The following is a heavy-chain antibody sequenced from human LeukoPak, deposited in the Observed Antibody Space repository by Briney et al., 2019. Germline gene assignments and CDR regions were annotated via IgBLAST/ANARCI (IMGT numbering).Heavy chain of an antibody. V-gene: IGHV3-23*01. D-gene: IGHD2-21*01. CDR2: ISGSGDGA. CDR1: GFTFSTYA. J-gene: IGHJ4*02. CDR3: AKGYIQLWWFDY. Sequence: PGESLRLSCAASGFTFSTYAMSWVRQAPGKGLQWVSLISGSGDGAHYADSVKGRFTISRDNSKNTVYLQMTNLRAEDTAVYYCAKGYIQLWWFDYWGQGTLVTVSS.